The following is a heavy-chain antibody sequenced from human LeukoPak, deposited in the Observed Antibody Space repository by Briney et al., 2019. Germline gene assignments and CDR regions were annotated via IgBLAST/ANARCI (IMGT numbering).Heavy chain of an antibody. Sequence: SETLSLTCSVSGGSMSPFYWSWIRQPPGKGLEWIGYIYYSGSTNYSPSLKSRLTISVDTSKNHFSLKLSSVTAADTAVYYCARLGSSVFDHWGQGTLVTVSS. CDR2: IYYSGST. D-gene: IGHD3-10*01. CDR3: ARLGSSVFDH. CDR1: GGSMSPFY. J-gene: IGHJ4*02. V-gene: IGHV4-59*01.